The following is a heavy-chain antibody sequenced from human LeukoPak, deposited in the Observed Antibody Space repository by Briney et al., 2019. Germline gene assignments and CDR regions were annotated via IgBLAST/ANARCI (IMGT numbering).Heavy chain of an antibody. Sequence: GRSLRLSCTTSGFTFSGYGMHWVRQAPGKGLEWVAVIWSDGSNKYYGDSVKGRFTISRDDPKNTIYLQMNSLRAEDTAVYYCARDQGSGNYYKGYFDYWGQGTSVTVSS. CDR1: GFTFSGYG. V-gene: IGHV3-33*01. D-gene: IGHD3-10*01. J-gene: IGHJ4*02. CDR2: IWSDGSNK. CDR3: ARDQGSGNYYKGYFDY.